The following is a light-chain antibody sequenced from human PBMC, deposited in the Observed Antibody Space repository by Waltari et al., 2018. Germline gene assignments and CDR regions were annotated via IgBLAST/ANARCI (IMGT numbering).Light chain of an antibody. V-gene: IGLV1-40*01. Sequence: QSGLTQPPSVSGAPGQSVTISCTGSSSNIGAGYDVHWYQQLPAAAPKLLLYGNTKLPAGFPDRFSGAKSGTSASLAITGLQAEDEADYYCQSYDNILTVIFGGGTKVTVL. CDR2: GNT. J-gene: IGLJ2*01. CDR3: QSYDNILTVI. CDR1: SSNIGAGYD.